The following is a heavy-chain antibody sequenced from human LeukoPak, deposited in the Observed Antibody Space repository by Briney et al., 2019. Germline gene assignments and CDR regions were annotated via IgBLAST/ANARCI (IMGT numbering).Heavy chain of an antibody. Sequence: ASVKVSCKASGYTFTRYGISWVRQAPGQGLEWMGWINGYNGNTNYAQKFQGRVTMTRDTSISTAYMELSRLRSDDTAVYYCAKDGQSGAFDYWGQGTLVTVSS. J-gene: IGHJ4*02. CDR3: AKDGQSGAFDY. CDR2: INGYNGNT. D-gene: IGHD1-26*01. V-gene: IGHV1-18*01. CDR1: GYTFTRYG.